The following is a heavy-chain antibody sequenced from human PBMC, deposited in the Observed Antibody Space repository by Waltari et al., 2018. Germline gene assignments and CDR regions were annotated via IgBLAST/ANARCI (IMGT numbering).Heavy chain of an antibody. D-gene: IGHD3-10*01. CDR3: ARDPFAPFY. J-gene: IGHJ4*02. V-gene: IGHV1-3*01. Sequence: QVQLVQSGAEVKKPGASVKVSCKASGYTFTSYAMHWVRQAPGQRLEWMGWINAGNGNTKDSQKFQGRVTITRDTSASTAYMELRSLRSDDTAMYYCARDPFAPFYWGQGTLVTVSS. CDR2: INAGNGNT. CDR1: GYTFTSYA.